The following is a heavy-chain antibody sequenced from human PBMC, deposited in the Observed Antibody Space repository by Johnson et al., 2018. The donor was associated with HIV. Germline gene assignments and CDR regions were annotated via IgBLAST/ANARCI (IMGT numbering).Heavy chain of an antibody. CDR1: GFTFSSYA. D-gene: IGHD3-22*01. Sequence: QVQLVESGGGVVQPGRSLRLSCAASGFTFSSYAMHWVRQAPGKGLEWVAVISYAGSNKYYADSVNGRFTISRDNSKNTLYLQMNSLRAEDTAVYYCAREYYDSSGYYVGAFDIWGQGTMVTVSS. V-gene: IGHV3-30-3*01. CDR2: ISYAGSNK. J-gene: IGHJ3*02. CDR3: AREYYDSSGYYVGAFDI.